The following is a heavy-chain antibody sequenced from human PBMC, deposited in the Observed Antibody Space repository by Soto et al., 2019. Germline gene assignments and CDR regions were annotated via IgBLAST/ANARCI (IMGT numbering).Heavy chain of an antibody. CDR1: GFTFSSYA. CDR3: AKGTLDYFHY. Sequence: GGSLRLSCAASGFTFSSYAMSWVRQAPGKGLEWVSAISGSGGSTYYADSVKGRFTISRGNSKNTLYLQMNSLRAEGTAVYYCAKGTLDYFHYWGQGTLVTVSS. CDR2: ISGSGGST. J-gene: IGHJ4*02. V-gene: IGHV3-23*01.